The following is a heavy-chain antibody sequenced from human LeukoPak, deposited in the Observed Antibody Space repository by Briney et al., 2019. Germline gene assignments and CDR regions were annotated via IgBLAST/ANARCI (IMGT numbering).Heavy chain of an antibody. V-gene: IGHV3-21*01. Sequence: GGSLRLSCAASGFTFSSYSMNWVRQAPGKGLEWVSSISSSSSYIYYADSVKGRFTISRDNAKNSLYLQMNSLRAEDTAVYYCARPRSTDYYDSSGYPRLLHDLYYFDYWGQGTLVTVSS. J-gene: IGHJ4*02. CDR1: GFTFSSYS. D-gene: IGHD3-22*01. CDR2: ISSSSSYI. CDR3: ARPRSTDYYDSSGYPRLLHDLYYFDY.